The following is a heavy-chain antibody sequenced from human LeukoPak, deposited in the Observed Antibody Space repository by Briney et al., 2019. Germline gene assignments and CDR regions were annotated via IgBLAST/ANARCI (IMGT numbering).Heavy chain of an antibody. CDR2: IYNSGIT. V-gene: IGHV4-31*03. J-gene: IGHJ6*02. CDR3: ARDPRGYGVDV. CDR1: GGSISSGVYY. D-gene: IGHD3-10*01. Sequence: KSSETLSLTCTVSGGSISSGVYYWSWIRQDPGKGLEWIGYIYNSGITYYNPFLKSRVTISLDMSRNQFSLRLSSVTAADTAVYYCARDPRGYGVDVWGQGTTVTVSS.